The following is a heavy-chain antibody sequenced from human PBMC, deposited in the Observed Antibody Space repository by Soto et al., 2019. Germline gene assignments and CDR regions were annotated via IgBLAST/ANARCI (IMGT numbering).Heavy chain of an antibody. CDR3: AKGRASDCPGCTQDY. V-gene: IGHV3-23*01. J-gene: IGHJ4*02. Sequence: EVPLLESGGGLAQPGGSLRLSCAASAFTFSSYAMSWDRQAPGKGLEWVSAVSGSGDSTYYADSVKGRFTISRDNSKNTLYLQMNSLRAEDTAVYYCAKGRASDCPGCTQDYWGQGTLVTLSS. CDR1: AFTFSSYA. CDR2: VSGSGDST. D-gene: IGHD2-21*02.